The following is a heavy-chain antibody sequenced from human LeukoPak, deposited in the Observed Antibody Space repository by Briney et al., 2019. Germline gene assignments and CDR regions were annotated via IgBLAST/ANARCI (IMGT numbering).Heavy chain of an antibody. CDR1: GFTVSSNY. D-gene: IGHD3-22*01. CDR3: ARMRLDSSGYYYWAFDI. V-gene: IGHV3-53*01. Sequence: GGSLRLSCAASGFTVSSNYMSWVRQAPGKGLEWVSVIYSGGSTYYADSVKGRFTISRDNSKNTLYLQMNSLGAEDTAVYYCARMRLDSSGYYYWAFDIWGQGTMVTVSS. CDR2: IYSGGST. J-gene: IGHJ3*02.